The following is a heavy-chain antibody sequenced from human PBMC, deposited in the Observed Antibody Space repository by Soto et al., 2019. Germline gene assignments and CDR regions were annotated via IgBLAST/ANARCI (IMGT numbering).Heavy chain of an antibody. Sequence: QVQLVQSGAEVKKPGASVKVSCKASGYTFTSYAMHLVRQAPGQRLECMGWINAGNGNTKYSQKFQGRVTITRDTTASTAYMEVSSLGEEDTAVYYCASSFTLPAAIGYCVQGTLVTVSS. CDR2: INAGNGNT. CDR1: GYTFTSYA. CDR3: ASSFTLPAAIGY. J-gene: IGHJ4*02. D-gene: IGHD2-2*02. V-gene: IGHV1-3*01.